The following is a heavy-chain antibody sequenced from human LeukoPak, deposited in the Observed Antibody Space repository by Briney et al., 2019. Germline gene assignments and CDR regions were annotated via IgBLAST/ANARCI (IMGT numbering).Heavy chain of an antibody. CDR3: ARMAFYDSSGYYFFDY. V-gene: IGHV1-69*06. CDR1: GGTFSSYA. D-gene: IGHD3-22*01. Sequence: GASVKVSCKASGGTFSSYAISWGRQAPGQGLELMGGVIPIFGTANYAQKFQGRVTITADKSTSTAYMELSSLRSEDTAVYYCARMAFYDSSGYYFFDYWGQGTLVTVSS. J-gene: IGHJ4*02. CDR2: VIPIFGTA.